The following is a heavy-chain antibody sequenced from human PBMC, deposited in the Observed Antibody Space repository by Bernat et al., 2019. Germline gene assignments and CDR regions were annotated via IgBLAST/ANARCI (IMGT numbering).Heavy chain of an antibody. V-gene: IGHV1-2*02. CDR3: ARVRSGGCSGGSCYYYYGMDV. J-gene: IGHJ6*02. Sequence: QVQLVQSGAEVKDPGASVKVSCKASGYTFTAYYIHWVRQAPGQGLEWMGWTNPNSGGTNYAQKFQGRVTMTRDTSINTAYMELSGLRSDDTAVYYCARVRSGGCSGGSCYYYYGMDVWGQGTTVTVSS. CDR2: TNPNSGGT. D-gene: IGHD2-15*01. CDR1: GYTFTAYY.